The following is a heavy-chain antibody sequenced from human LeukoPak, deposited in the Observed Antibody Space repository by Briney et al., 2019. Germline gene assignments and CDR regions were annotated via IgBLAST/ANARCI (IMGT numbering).Heavy chain of an antibody. CDR3: ARGGSYAAGNY. J-gene: IGHJ4*02. CDR2: ISYDGSNK. CDR1: GFTFSSYA. D-gene: IGHD1-26*01. V-gene: IGHV3-30-3*01. Sequence: PGRSLRLSCAASGFTFSSYAMHWVRQAPGKGLEWVAVISYDGSNKYYADSVKGRFTISRDNSKNTLYLQMNGLRAEDTAVYYCARGGSYAAGNYWGQGTLVTVSS.